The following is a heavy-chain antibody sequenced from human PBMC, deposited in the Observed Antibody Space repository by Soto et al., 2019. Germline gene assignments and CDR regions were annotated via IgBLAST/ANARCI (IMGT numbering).Heavy chain of an antibody. CDR1: GFTFSNYG. V-gene: IGHV3-33*01. D-gene: IGHD1-26*01. CDR2: IYYDGSNK. J-gene: IGHJ4*02. CDR3: ASDAPSGSYSRFDD. Sequence: QVQLVESGGGVVQPGRSLRLSCAASGFTFSNYGMHWVRQAPGKGLEWVAAIYYDGSNKEYADSVKGRFTISRDNSKNALFLQMDSVTAADTAVYYCASDAPSGSYSRFDDWGQGNLVTVSS.